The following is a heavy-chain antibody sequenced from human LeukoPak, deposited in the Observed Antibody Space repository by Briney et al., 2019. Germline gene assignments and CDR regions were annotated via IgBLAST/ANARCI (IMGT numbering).Heavy chain of an antibody. Sequence: ASVKVSCKGSGYTFTGYYMNWGRQAPGHRLEGMGWINPHSGGTNYAQKFQVRVTMTRDTSISTAYMELSRLRSDDTAVYYCARWLGWDIVLMVYALDYWGQGTLVTVSS. V-gene: IGHV1-2*02. D-gene: IGHD2-8*01. CDR1: GYTFTGYY. CDR2: INPHSGGT. CDR3: ARWLGWDIVLMVYALDY. J-gene: IGHJ4*02.